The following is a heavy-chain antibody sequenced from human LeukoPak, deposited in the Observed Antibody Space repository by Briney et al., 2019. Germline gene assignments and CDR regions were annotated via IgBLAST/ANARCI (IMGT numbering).Heavy chain of an antibody. Sequence: GGSLRLSCAASGFTFSDYCMSWIRQAPGKGLEWVSYISSSSSYTNYADSVKGRFTISRDNAKNSLYLQMNSLRAEDTAVYYCASGKDSGYDLGDYWGQGTLVTVSS. J-gene: IGHJ4*02. CDR1: GFTFSDYC. CDR2: ISSSSSYT. V-gene: IGHV3-11*06. CDR3: ASGKDSGYDLGDY. D-gene: IGHD5-12*01.